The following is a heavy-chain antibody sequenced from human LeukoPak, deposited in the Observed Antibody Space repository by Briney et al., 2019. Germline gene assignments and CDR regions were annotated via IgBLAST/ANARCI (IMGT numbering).Heavy chain of an antibody. J-gene: IGHJ3*02. V-gene: IGHV1-2*02. CDR2: IHPNSGGT. CDR1: GYTFTGYY. D-gene: IGHD1-1*01. Sequence: ASVKVFCKASGYTFTGYYMHWVRQAPGQGLEWMGWIHPNSGGTNYAQKFPGRVTMTRDTSISTAYMEMSRLRSDDTAVYYCARGLGTTVNAFDIGGQGTMVTVS. CDR3: ARGLGTTVNAFDI.